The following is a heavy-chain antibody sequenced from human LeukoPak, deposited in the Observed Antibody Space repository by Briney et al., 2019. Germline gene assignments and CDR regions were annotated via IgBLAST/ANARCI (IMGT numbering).Heavy chain of an antibody. J-gene: IGHJ5*02. V-gene: IGHV3-23*01. CDR2: ISVSVGRT. D-gene: IGHD3-22*01. Sequence: RGCLRLSGAASGFSSTSYAMSWVRHAPGKGLGWVSAISVSVGRTYYTHSVKGGFTSSRDNSKNTLYLQINRVRAEDSAVYYDAKVHWSRYYSDDCFDPWGQGTLVTVSS. CDR1: GFSSTSYA. CDR3: AKVHWSRYYSDDCFDP.